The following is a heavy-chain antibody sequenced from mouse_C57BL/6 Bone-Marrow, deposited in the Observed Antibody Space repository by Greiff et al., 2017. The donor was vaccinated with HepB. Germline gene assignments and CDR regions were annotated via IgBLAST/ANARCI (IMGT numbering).Heavy chain of an antibody. D-gene: IGHD2-4*01. J-gene: IGHJ4*01. CDR2: IYPRSGNT. Sequence: QVQLKESGAELARPGASVKLSCKASGYTFTSYGISWVKQRTGQGLEWIGEIYPRSGNTYYNEKFKGKATLTADKSSSTAYMELRSLTSEDSAVYFCARWDDCRSYYAMDYWGQGTSVTVSS. CDR3: ARWDDCRSYYAMDY. CDR1: GYTFTSYG. V-gene: IGHV1-81*01.